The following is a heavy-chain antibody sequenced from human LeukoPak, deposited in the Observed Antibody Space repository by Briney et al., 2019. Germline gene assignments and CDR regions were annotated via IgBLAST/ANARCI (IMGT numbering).Heavy chain of an antibody. CDR1: GGSISSGGYS. D-gene: IGHD6-6*01. J-gene: IGHJ3*02. CDR3: ARTSIAARRANAFDI. V-gene: IGHV4-30-2*01. Sequence: SETLSLTCTVSGGSISSGGYSWSWIRQPPGKGLEWIGYIYHSGSTYYNPSLKSRVTISVDRSKNQFSLKLSSVTAADTAVYYCARTSIAARRANAFDIWGLGTMVTVSS. CDR2: IYHSGST.